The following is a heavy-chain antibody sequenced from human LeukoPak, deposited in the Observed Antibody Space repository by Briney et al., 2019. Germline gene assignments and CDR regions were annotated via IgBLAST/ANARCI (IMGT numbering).Heavy chain of an antibody. CDR3: ARDAVVTAILWDGDWFDP. D-gene: IGHD2-21*02. Sequence: SETLSLTCTVSGGSISSYYWSWIRQPAGKGLEWIGRIYTSGSTNYNPSLKSRVTMSVDTSKNQFSLKLSSVTAADTAVYYCARDAVVTAILWDGDWFDPWGQGTLVTVSS. CDR1: GGSISSYY. J-gene: IGHJ5*02. CDR2: IYTSGST. V-gene: IGHV4-4*07.